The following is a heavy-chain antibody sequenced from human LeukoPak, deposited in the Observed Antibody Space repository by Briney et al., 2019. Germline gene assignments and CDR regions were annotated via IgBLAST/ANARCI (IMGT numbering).Heavy chain of an antibody. J-gene: IGHJ5*02. Sequence: PSETLSLTCAVSGDSFSRGGYSWSRIRQPPGKGLEWIGYIYHSGITYYNPSLKSRGTISVDRSENQFSLRLTSVTAADTAVYYCARVGLDGSGTYFTWFAPWGQGTLVTVSS. V-gene: IGHV4-30-2*01. CDR1: GDSFSRGGYS. CDR2: IYHSGIT. CDR3: ARVGLDGSGTYFTWFAP. D-gene: IGHD3-10*01.